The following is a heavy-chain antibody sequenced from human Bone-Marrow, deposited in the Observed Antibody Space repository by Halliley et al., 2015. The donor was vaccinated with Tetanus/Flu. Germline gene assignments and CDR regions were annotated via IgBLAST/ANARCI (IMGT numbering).Heavy chain of an antibody. CDR2: IYYDGGT. CDR3: VGAGQGSS. V-gene: IGHV3-53*01. Sequence: SLRLSCAVSGLSVSSNNVNWVRQAPGKGLEWVSIIYYDGGTYYADSVKGRFTISRDNSKNMLYLQINNLRVEDTAVYYCVGAGQGSSWGQGTLVTVSS. D-gene: IGHD2-15*01. J-gene: IGHJ4*02. CDR1: GLSVSSNN.